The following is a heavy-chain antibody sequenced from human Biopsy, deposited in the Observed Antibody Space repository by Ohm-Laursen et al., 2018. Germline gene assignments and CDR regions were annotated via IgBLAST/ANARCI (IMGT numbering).Heavy chain of an antibody. CDR3: ARTPRDSFWSGSYKRGLWFDP. CDR1: GGSIISYY. CDR2: VYNGGIT. Sequence: SETLSLTCSVSGGSIISYYWTWIRQPPGKGLEWIGHVYNGGITNYNPSLKSRVTISKDTSKNQFSHQVNSVTAADTAVYYCARTPRDSFWSGSYKRGLWFDPWGQGILVIVSS. J-gene: IGHJ5*02. V-gene: IGHV4-59*01. D-gene: IGHD3-3*01.